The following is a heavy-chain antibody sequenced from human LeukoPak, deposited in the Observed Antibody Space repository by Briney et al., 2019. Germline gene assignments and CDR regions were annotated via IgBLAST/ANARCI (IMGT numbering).Heavy chain of an antibody. J-gene: IGHJ4*02. CDR1: GYTFTGNY. Sequence: EASVKVSCKASGYTFTGNYIHWMRQAPGQGLEWMGWINPNSGGTNYAQKFQGRVTMTRDTSISTAYMELNSLRSDDTAMYYCARGPPGILRFLEWNFPLDYWGQGTLVTVSS. CDR3: ARGPPGILRFLEWNFPLDY. CDR2: INPNSGGT. D-gene: IGHD3-3*01. V-gene: IGHV1-2*02.